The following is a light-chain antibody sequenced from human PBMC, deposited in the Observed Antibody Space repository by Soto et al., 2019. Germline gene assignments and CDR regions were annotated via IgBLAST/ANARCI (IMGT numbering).Light chain of an antibody. CDR2: GAS. V-gene: IGKV1-6*01. Sequence: AIQMTQSPSSLSASVGDRVTITCRASQGIRSDLGWYQQKPGKAPKFLIYGASSLQSSVPSRFSGSGSGTDFTLTISSLQPEDSAMYYCQQYLNAPYTFGQGTKVEIK. CDR3: QQYLNAPYT. CDR1: QGIRSD. J-gene: IGKJ2*01.